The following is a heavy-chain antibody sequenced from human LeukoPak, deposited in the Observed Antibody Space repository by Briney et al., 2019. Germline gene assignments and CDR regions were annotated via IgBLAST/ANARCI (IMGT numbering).Heavy chain of an antibody. CDR3: AKGGAAAGTDY. D-gene: IGHD6-13*01. CDR1: GFTFSSYG. V-gene: IGHV3-33*06. J-gene: IGHJ4*02. Sequence: RSGGSLRLSCAASGFTFSSYGMHWVRQAPGKGLEWVAVIWYDGSNKYYADSVKGRFTISRDNSKNTLYLQMNSLRAEDTAVYYCAKGGAAAGTDYWGQGTLVTVSS. CDR2: IWYDGSNK.